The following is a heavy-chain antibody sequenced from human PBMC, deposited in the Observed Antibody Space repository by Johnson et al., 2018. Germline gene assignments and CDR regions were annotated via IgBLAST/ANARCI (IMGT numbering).Heavy chain of an antibody. V-gene: IGHV3-23*01. D-gene: IGHD3-16*01. CDR1: GFTFSNYA. CDR2: ASFSGDST. Sequence: VQSGGSLRLSCAASGFTFSNYAMAWVRQAPGKGLEWVSAASFSGDSTYYADTVKGRFTISRDNSKNILYVQVNRLRAEEPALYYCARVAFTVGVTQGAFDIWGQGTMVTVSS. J-gene: IGHJ3*02. CDR3: ARVAFTVGVTQGAFDI.